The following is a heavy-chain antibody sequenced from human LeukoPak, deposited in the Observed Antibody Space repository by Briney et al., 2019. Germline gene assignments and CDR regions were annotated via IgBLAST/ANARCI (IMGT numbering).Heavy chain of an antibody. CDR2: IGTAGDT. Sequence: GGPLRLSCAASGFTFSSYDMHWVRQATGKGLEWVSAIGTAGDTYYPGSVKGRFTISRENAKNSLYLQMNSLRAGDTAVYYCARVSIVGALDYWGQGTLVTVSS. CDR1: GFTFSSYD. J-gene: IGHJ4*02. D-gene: IGHD1-26*01. V-gene: IGHV3-13*01. CDR3: ARVSIVGALDY.